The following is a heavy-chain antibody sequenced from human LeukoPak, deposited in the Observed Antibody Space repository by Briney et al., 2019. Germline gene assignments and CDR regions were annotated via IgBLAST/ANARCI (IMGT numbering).Heavy chain of an antibody. CDR3: ARDSATAVVLYHYYGMDV. CDR1: GYTLTSYG. D-gene: IGHD5-18*01. J-gene: IGHJ6*02. Sequence: GASVKVSCKASGYTLTSYGISWVRQAPGQGLEWMGWISAYNGNTKYAQKFQGTVTMTTDTSTSTAYMELRSLSSDDAAVYYCARDSATAVVLYHYYGMDVWGQGTTVTVSS. V-gene: IGHV1-18*01. CDR2: ISAYNGNT.